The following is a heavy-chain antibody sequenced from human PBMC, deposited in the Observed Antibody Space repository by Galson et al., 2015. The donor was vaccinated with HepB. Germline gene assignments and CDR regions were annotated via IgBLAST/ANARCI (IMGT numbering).Heavy chain of an antibody. CDR3: ARGYRYCSGGSCSETSFDY. Sequence: SVKVSCKASGYTFTRNGISWVRQAPGQGLEWMGWISANSGNTNYAQKFQDRVTMTTETSTSTAYMELRSLTSDDTAVYYCARGYRYCSGGSCSETSFDYWGQGTLVTVSS. CDR1: GYTFTRNG. V-gene: IGHV1-18*01. D-gene: IGHD2-15*01. CDR2: ISANSGNT. J-gene: IGHJ4*02.